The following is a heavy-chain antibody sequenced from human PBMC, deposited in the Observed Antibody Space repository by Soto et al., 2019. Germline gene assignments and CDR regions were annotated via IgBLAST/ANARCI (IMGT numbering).Heavy chain of an antibody. V-gene: IGHV4-59*01. CDR3: ARGGPVQLWAFDY. CDR1: GASISSYF. D-gene: IGHD5-18*01. J-gene: IGHJ4*02. CDR2: VSYSGSP. Sequence: PSETLSLTCTVSGASISSYFWSWIRQLPGKGLEWVAYVSYSGSPHYNPSLQSRVTVSVDTSKSQFSLEVTSLTAADTAVYYCARGGPVQLWAFDYWGQGSLVTVSS.